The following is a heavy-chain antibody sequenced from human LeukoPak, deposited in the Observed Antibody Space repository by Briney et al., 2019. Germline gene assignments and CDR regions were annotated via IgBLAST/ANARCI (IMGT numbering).Heavy chain of an antibody. Sequence: GGSLRLSCGAAGFPFSTYTVSWVRQAPGKGLQWVSSIIGGDATIYYADSVKGRFTISRDISKNTLYLQMNSLRAEDTAIYYCAKGASPFDYLGQGTLVTVSS. J-gene: IGHJ4*02. V-gene: IGHV3-23*01. CDR3: AKGASPFDY. CDR1: GFPFSTYT. CDR2: IIGGDATI.